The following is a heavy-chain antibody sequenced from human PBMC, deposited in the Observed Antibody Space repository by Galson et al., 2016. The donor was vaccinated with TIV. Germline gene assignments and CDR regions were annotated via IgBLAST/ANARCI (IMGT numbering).Heavy chain of an antibody. CDR3: AKEVGSGWSAEVWASDF. Sequence: SLRLSCAASGFSFRNFAVSWVRQAPGKGLGWVSGISVGGSHTFYADSVRGRFTISRDDSRYTLYLHMNSLRGDDTAVYYCAKEVGSGWSAEVWASDFWGQGTKVIVSS. CDR2: ISVGGSHT. D-gene: IGHD6-19*01. J-gene: IGHJ3*01. V-gene: IGHV3-23*01. CDR1: GFSFRNFA.